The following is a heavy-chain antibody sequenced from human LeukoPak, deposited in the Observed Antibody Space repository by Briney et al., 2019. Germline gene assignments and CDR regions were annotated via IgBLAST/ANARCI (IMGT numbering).Heavy chain of an antibody. Sequence: SETLSLTCTVSGGSISSYYWSWIRQPPGKGLEWIGYIYYSGSTNYNPSLKSQVTISVDTSKNQFSLKLSSVTAADTAVYYCARQNSVAGTVYYYYGMDVWGQGTTVTVSS. CDR3: ARQNSVAGTVYYYYGMDV. D-gene: IGHD6-19*01. J-gene: IGHJ6*02. V-gene: IGHV4-59*08. CDR1: GGSISSYY. CDR2: IYYSGST.